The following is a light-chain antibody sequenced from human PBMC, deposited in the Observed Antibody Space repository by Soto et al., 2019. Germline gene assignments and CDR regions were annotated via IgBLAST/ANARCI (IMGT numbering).Light chain of an antibody. J-gene: IGKJ4*01. V-gene: IGKV3-15*01. CDR1: QSVGNN. CDR3: QQYGDWPIT. CDR2: ATS. Sequence: EIVVTQSPATLSVSPGERATLSCRASQSVGNNFAWYQQKPGQAPRLLILATSTRATGVPARFSGSGSGTEFTLTISSLQSEDFAVYYCQQYGDWPITFGGGAKVEIE.